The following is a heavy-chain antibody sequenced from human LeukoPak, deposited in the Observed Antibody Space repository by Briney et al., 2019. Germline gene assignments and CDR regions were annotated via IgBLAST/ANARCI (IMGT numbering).Heavy chain of an antibody. J-gene: IGHJ4*02. CDR1: GYTFSSYD. V-gene: IGHV1-8*03. CDR2: MNPNSGNT. D-gene: IGHD3-10*01. CDR3: ARGRHVLLWFGELSGPSDYFDY. Sequence: ASVKVSCKASGYTFSSYDINWVRQATGQGLEWMGWMNPNSGNTGYAQKFQGRVTITRNTSISTAYMELSSLRSEDTAVYYCARGRHVLLWFGELSGPSDYFDYWGQGTLVTVSS.